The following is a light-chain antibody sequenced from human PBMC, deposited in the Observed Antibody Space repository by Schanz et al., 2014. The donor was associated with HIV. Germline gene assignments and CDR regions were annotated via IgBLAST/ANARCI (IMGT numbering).Light chain of an antibody. Sequence: QSVLTQPPSASGSPGQSVTISCTGTSSDVGGYNYVSWYQQHPGKAPKLMIYEVNKRPSGVSIRFSGSKSGNTASLTISGLQAEDEADYYCSSYTSSSTLVFGGGTQLTVL. CDR1: SSDVGGYNY. CDR3: SSYTSSSTLV. CDR2: EVN. V-gene: IGLV2-14*01. J-gene: IGLJ7*01.